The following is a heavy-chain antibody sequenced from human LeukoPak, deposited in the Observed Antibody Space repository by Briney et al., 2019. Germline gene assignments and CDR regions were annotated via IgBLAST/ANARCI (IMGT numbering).Heavy chain of an antibody. CDR3: AGHTTSWQFFGY. CDR2: IFYSGST. V-gene: IGHV4-39*01. D-gene: IGHD2-2*01. CDR1: GVSISGSSYY. J-gene: IGHJ4*02. Sequence: PSETLSLTCTVSGVSISGSSYYWGWIRQPPGKGLEWIGSIFYSGSTFYNPSLKSRVTISVDTSKNQFSLKLSSVTAADTALYYCAGHTTSWQFFGYWGQGTLVTVSS.